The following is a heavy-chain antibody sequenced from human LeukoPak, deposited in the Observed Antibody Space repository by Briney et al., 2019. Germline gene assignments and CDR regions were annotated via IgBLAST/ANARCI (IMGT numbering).Heavy chain of an antibody. CDR3: TRDRGYSSGWYTDAFDI. D-gene: IGHD6-19*01. Sequence: GGSLRLSCTASGLTFGDYAMSWVRQAPGKGLEWVGFIRSKAYGGTTEYAASVKGRFTISRDDSKSIAYLQMNSLKTEDTAVYYCTRDRGYSSGWYTDAFDIWGQGTMVTVSS. V-gene: IGHV3-49*04. CDR1: GLTFGDYA. J-gene: IGHJ3*02. CDR2: IRSKAYGGTT.